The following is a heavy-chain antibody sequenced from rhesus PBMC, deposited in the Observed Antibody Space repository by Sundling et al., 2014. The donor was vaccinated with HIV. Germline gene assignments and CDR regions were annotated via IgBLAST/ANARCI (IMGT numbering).Heavy chain of an antibody. J-gene: IGHJ6*01. D-gene: IGHD6-25*01. CDR1: GFSFSSHG. CDR2: LNGGGGWT. V-gene: IGHV3-103*01. CDR3: ARDRGRLTGSWIENYGLDS. Sequence: EVQLVETGGGLVQPGGSLKLFCTASGFSFSSHGMSWVRQAPGKGLEWVSGLNGGGGWTYYADSVKGRFTISRDNSKNTLSLEMNSLRPDDTAVYYCARDRGRLTGSWIENYGLDSWGQGVVVTVSS.